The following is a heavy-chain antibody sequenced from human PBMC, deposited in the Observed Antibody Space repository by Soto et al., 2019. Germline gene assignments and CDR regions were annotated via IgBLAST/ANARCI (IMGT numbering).Heavy chain of an antibody. Sequence: PSETLSLTCAVSGYSISSGFYWGWIRQPPGKGLEWIGIMFHSGSTYYNPSLQSRVTISVDTSKNQVSLKLTSVTVADTAVYFCANQRSREGYNCIEDSGQGIQVTVSS. CDR1: GYSISSGFY. CDR3: ANQRSREGYNCIED. D-gene: IGHD5-12*01. CDR2: MFHSGST. J-gene: IGHJ4*02. V-gene: IGHV4-38-2*01.